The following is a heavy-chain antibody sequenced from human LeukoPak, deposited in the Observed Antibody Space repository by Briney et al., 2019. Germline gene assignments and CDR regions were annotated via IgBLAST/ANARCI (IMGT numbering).Heavy chain of an antibody. CDR1: GFTFSSYA. CDR2: ISSNGGST. V-gene: IGHV3-64D*06. CDR3: VKEGDYGDYFDY. J-gene: IGHJ4*02. D-gene: IGHD3-16*01. Sequence: GGSLRLSCSASGFTFSSYAMDWVRQAPGKGLEYVSTISSNGGSTYYADSVKGRFTISRDDSKNTLYLRMSSLRAEDTAVYYCVKEGDYGDYFDYWGQGTLVTVSS.